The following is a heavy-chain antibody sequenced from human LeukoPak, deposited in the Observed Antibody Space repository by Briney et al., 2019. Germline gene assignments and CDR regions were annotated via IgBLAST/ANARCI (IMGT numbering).Heavy chain of an antibody. D-gene: IGHD6-6*01. CDR3: ARHPVSSKTLDY. V-gene: IGHV4-4*07. CDR2: IYTSGST. Sequence: PSETLSLTCTVSGGSISSYYWSWIRQPAGKGLEWIGRIYTSGSTNYNPSLKSRVTISIDTSKNQFSLRLSSVTAADTAVYHCARHPVSSKTLDYWGQGTLVTVSS. CDR1: GGSISSYY. J-gene: IGHJ4*02.